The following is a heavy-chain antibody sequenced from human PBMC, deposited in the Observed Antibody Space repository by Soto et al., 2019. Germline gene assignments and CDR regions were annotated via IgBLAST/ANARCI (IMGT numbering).Heavy chain of an antibody. V-gene: IGHV4-59*08. J-gene: IGHJ4*02. D-gene: IGHD6-13*01. CDR1: GGSISSYY. Sequence: SETLSLTCTVSGGSISSYYWSWIRQPPCKGLEWIGYIYYSGSTNYNPSLKSRVTISVDTSKNQFSLKLSSVTAADTAVYYCASHSGSSWYGHFDYWGQGTLVTVSS. CDR2: IYYSGST. CDR3: ASHSGSSWYGHFDY.